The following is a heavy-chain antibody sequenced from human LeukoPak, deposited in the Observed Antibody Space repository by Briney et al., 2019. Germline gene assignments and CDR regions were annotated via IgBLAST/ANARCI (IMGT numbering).Heavy chain of an antibody. J-gene: IGHJ4*02. Sequence: PGETLSLTCAVYGGSFSGYYWSWIRQPPGKGLEWIGEINHSGSTNYTPSIKSRVTISVDTSKNQFSLKLRSVTAADTAVYYCARGQAAAGYWGQGTLVTVSS. CDR3: ARGQAAAGY. D-gene: IGHD6-13*01. CDR1: GGSFSGYY. V-gene: IGHV4-34*01. CDR2: INHSGST.